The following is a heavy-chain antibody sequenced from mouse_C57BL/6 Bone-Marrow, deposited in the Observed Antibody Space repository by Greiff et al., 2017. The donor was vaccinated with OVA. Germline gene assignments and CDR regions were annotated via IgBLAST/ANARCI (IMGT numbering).Heavy chain of an antibody. D-gene: IGHD1-1*01. J-gene: IGHJ2*01. CDR3: ARVVLRYYFDY. Sequence: VQVVESGAELARPGASVKLSCKASGYTFTSYGISWVKQRTGQGLEWIGEIYPRSGNTYYNEKFKGKATLTADKSSSTAYMELRSLTSEDSAVYFCARVVLRYYFDYWGQGTTLTVSS. V-gene: IGHV1-81*01. CDR2: IYPRSGNT. CDR1: GYTFTSYG.